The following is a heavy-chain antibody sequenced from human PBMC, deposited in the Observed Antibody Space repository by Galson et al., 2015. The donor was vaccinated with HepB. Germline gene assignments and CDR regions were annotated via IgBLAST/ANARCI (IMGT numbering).Heavy chain of an antibody. CDR3: AREARVAAPAAFDL. D-gene: IGHD6-13*01. Sequence: SLRLSCAPSGFTFSDYGLHWARQAPGKGLEWMALIRHNGAKKIYANSVRGRFSISRDNSKNILSLQMNNLGSEDTAIYYCAREARVAAPAAFDLWGPGILVTVSS. V-gene: IGHV3-33*01. CDR1: GFTFSDYG. CDR2: IRHNGAKK. J-gene: IGHJ5*02.